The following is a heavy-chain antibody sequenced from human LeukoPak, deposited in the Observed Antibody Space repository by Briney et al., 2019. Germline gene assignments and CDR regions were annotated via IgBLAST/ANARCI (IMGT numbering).Heavy chain of an antibody. Sequence: GGSLRLSCAASGFTFSSYGMHWVRQAPGKGLEWVAVISYDGSNKYYADSVKGRFTISRDNSKNTLYLQMNSLRAEDTAVYYCAKDMNSPLSFTFGGAFDIWGQGTMVTVSS. CDR1: GFTFSSYG. CDR2: ISYDGSNK. V-gene: IGHV3-30*18. D-gene: IGHD3-16*01. CDR3: AKDMNSPLSFTFGGAFDI. J-gene: IGHJ3*02.